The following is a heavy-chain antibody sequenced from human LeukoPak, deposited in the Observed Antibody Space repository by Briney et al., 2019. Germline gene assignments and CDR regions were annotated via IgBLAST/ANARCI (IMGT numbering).Heavy chain of an antibody. CDR2: IYSGGST. V-gene: IGHV3-53*04. D-gene: IGHD6-19*01. CDR1: GFTVSSNY. Sequence: GGSLRLSCAASGFTVSSNYMSWVRQAPGKGLEWVSVIYSGGSTHYADSVKGRFTISRHNSKNTLYLQMNSLRAEDTAVYYCARERIAVAGRAAYYYYGMDVWGQGTTVTVSS. J-gene: IGHJ6*02. CDR3: ARERIAVAGRAAYYYYGMDV.